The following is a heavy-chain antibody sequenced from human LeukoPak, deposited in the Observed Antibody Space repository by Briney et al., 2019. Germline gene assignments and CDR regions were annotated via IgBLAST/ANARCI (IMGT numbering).Heavy chain of an antibody. Sequence: SVKVSCKASGGTFSSYAISWVRQAPGQGLEWMGGIIPIFGTASYAQKFQGRVTITADESTSTAYMELSSLRSEDTAVYYCASKTRAQGIAVAGTDYWGQGTPVTVSS. J-gene: IGHJ4*02. V-gene: IGHV1-69*13. D-gene: IGHD6-19*01. CDR2: IIPIFGTA. CDR1: GGTFSSYA. CDR3: ASKTRAQGIAVAGTDY.